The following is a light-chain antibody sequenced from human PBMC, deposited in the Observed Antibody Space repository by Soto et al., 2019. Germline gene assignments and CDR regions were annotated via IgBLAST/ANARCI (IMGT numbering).Light chain of an antibody. J-gene: IGKJ1*01. CDR1: QSVSSTY. CDR3: QQYNASPWT. V-gene: IGKV3-20*01. Sequence: EIVLTQSPGTLSLSPGERATLSCRASQSVSSTYLAWYQQRPHQAPGLLLYGASSGASGIPDRFGGSGSGTDFTLTISRLEAEDFAVYYCQQYNASPWTFGQGTKVDIK. CDR2: GAS.